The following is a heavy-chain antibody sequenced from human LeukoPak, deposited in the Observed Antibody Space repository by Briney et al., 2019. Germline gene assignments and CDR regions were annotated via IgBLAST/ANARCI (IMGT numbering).Heavy chain of an antibody. J-gene: IGHJ3*02. CDR2: INHSGST. CDR3: ARVRPYYYDSSGYYPWAFDI. D-gene: IGHD3-22*01. V-gene: IGHV4-34*01. Sequence: PSETLSLTCAVYGGSFSGYYWSWIRQPPGKGLEWIGEINHSGSTNYNPSLESRVTISVDTSKNQFSLKLSSVTAADTAVYYCARVRPYYYDSSGYYPWAFDIWGQGTMVTVSS. CDR1: GGSFSGYY.